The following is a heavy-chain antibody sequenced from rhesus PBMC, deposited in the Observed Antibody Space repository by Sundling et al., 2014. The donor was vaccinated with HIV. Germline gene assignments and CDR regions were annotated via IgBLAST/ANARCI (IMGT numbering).Heavy chain of an antibody. V-gene: IGHV3S42*01. CDR2: ISSGGGTT. CDR3: ATPVDTVGTVTPDY. J-gene: IGHJ4*01. Sequence: EVQLVESGGGLVQPGGSLRLSCAASGFTFSSYDMYWVRQAPGKGLEWISGISSGGGTTYYADSVKGRFTISRDNSKTTFSLQMNSLTTEDTAVYYCATPVDTVGTVTPDYWGRGRSWSPSPQ. CDR1: GFTFSSYD. D-gene: IGHD5-24*01.